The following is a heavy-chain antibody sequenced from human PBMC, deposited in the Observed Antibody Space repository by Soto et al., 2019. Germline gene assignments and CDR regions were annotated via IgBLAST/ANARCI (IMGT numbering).Heavy chain of an antibody. CDR2: ISYDGSNK. CDR1: GFTFSSYG. Sequence: GGSLRLSCAASGFTFSSYGMHWVRQAPGKGLEWVAVISYDGSNKYYADSVKGRFTISRDNSKNTLYLQMNSLRAEDTAVYYCAKASIVVAVTYYSYYMHVRCTGPMVTVSS. CDR3: AKASIVVAVTYYSYYMHV. D-gene: IGHD3-3*02. J-gene: IGHJ6*03. V-gene: IGHV3-30*18.